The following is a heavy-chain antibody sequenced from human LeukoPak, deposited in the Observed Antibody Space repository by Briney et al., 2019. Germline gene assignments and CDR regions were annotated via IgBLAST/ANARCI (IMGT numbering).Heavy chain of an antibody. J-gene: IGHJ4*02. Sequence: GGSLRLSCAASGFTFDHYTMHWVRRAPGKGLEWVSLISWDGRSTYYAGSVKGRFTISRDNSKNSLYLQMNSLRTEDTALYYCAKMAGTYSTLGYYFDYWGQGTLVTVSS. V-gene: IGHV3-43*01. CDR2: ISWDGRST. CDR3: AKMAGTYSTLGYYFDY. CDR1: GFTFDHYT. D-gene: IGHD1-26*01.